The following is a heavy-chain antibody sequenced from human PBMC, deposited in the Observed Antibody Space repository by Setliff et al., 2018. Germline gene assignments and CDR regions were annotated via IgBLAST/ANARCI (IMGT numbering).Heavy chain of an antibody. D-gene: IGHD3-10*01. J-gene: IGHJ3*02. CDR2: IGTNGGST. CDR1: GFTFNTYT. Sequence: GGSLRLSCSASGFTFNTYTMHWVRQAPGKVLEYVSSIGTNGGSTYYANSVKGRFTISRDSYKNTLYLQMSSLRAEDTAVYYCVKKHWDTWFRGAFDIWGQGTMVTVSS. V-gene: IGHV3-64D*09. CDR3: VKKHWDTWFRGAFDI.